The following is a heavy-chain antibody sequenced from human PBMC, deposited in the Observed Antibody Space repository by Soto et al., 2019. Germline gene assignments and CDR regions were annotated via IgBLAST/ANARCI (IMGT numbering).Heavy chain of an antibody. D-gene: IGHD5-12*01. J-gene: IGHJ4*02. CDR2: IYHSGST. Sequence: SETLSLTCAVSGYSISSGYYWGWIRQPPGKGLEWIGSIYHSGSTYYNPSLKSRVTISVDTSKNQFSLKLSSVTAADTAVYYCARDSLYSGYEDFDYWGQGTLVTVSS. V-gene: IGHV4-38-2*02. CDR3: ARDSLYSGYEDFDY. CDR1: GYSISSGYY.